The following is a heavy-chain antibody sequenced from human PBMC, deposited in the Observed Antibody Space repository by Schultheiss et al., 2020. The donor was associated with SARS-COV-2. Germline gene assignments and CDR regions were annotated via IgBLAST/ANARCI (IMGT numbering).Heavy chain of an antibody. CDR3: ATKSRHDYGDFISQDYYMDV. CDR1: GFTVSSNY. D-gene: IGHD4-17*01. J-gene: IGHJ6*03. Sequence: GESLKISCAASGFTVSSNYMSWVRQAPGKGLEWVATISPDGNERSYADSERGRFTISRDNAEKSLYLQMNSLRAEDTAVYYCATKSRHDYGDFISQDYYMDVWGKGTTVTVSS. CDR2: ISPDGNER. V-gene: IGHV3-7*01.